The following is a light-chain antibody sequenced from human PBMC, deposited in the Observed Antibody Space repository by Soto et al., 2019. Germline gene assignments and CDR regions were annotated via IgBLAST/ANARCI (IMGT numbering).Light chain of an antibody. CDR3: CSYAGSYTYV. CDR2: DVS. J-gene: IGLJ1*01. CDR1: SSDVGGYNY. Sequence: QSVLTQPRSVSGSPGQSVTISCTGTSSDVGGYNYFSWYQQHPGKAPKLMIYDVSKRPSGVPDRFSGSKSGNTASLTISGLQAEDEADYYCCSYAGSYTYVFGTGTKVTVL. V-gene: IGLV2-11*01.